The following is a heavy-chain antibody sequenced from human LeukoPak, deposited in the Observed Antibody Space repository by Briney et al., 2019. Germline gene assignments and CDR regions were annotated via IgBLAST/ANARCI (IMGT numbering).Heavy chain of an antibody. CDR1: GGSFSGYY. CDR2: INHSGST. V-gene: IGHV4-34*01. Sequence: ASETLSLTCAVYGGSFSGYYWSWIRQPPGKGLEWIGEINHSGSTNYNPSLKSRVTISVDASKNQFSLKLSSVTAADTAVYYCARHSGSYYPGDWGRGTLVTVSS. CDR3: ARHSGSYYPGD. D-gene: IGHD1-26*01. J-gene: IGHJ4*02.